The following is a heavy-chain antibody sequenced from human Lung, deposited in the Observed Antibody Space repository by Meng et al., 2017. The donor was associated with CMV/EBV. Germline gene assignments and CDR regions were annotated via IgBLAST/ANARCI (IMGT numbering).Heavy chain of an antibody. J-gene: IGHJ3*01. CDR1: GFIFSDHY. CDR2: VGNKVSRYST. V-gene: IGHV3-72*01. Sequence: SXAGSGFIFSDHYIDWVRQAPGKGLQWVGRVGNKVSRYSTEFAASVTDRFSFSRDDSENSVYLQMHSLKIEDTAVYYCTKGYSGIDVYAFDVWGPGTXVTVSS. CDR3: TKGYSGIDVYAFDV. D-gene: IGHD1-26*01.